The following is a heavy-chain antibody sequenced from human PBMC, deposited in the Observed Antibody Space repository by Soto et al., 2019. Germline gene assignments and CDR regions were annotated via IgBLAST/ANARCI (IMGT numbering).Heavy chain of an antibody. Sequence: GXSVKVSSTASGGSFISYAISWVRQAPGQGLEWMGGIIPIFGTTNYAQKFQGRVTITADESTSTAYMELSSMRSEDTAMYYCARGYYLEYWGQGTLFTVS. J-gene: IGHJ4*02. CDR3: ARGYYLEY. CDR2: IIPIFGTT. CDR1: GGSFISYA. V-gene: IGHV1-69*01.